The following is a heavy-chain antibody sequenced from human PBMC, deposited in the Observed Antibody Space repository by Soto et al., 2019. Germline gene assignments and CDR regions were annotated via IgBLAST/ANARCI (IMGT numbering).Heavy chain of an antibody. D-gene: IGHD1-26*01. CDR1: GFSLSTSRVG. CDR2: IYWDDAK. V-gene: IGHV2-5*02. J-gene: IGHJ4*02. CDR3: AHAYGGRSLY. Sequence: QITLKESGPTLVKPTQTLTLTCTFSGFSLSTSRVGVGWIRQPPGKALEWLAVIYWDDAKTYRPSLKSRLTITKDTTKTQVALTMTNRDPVDTATYYCAHAYGGRSLYWGQGTLVTVSS.